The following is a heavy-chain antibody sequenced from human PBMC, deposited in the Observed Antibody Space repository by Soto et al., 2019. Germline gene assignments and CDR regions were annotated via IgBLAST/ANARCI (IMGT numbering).Heavy chain of an antibody. CDR3: AGDLIPLYYYDSSGSLDY. V-gene: IGHV1-2*02. CDR2: INPNSGGT. D-gene: IGHD3-22*01. CDR1: GYTFTGYY. Sequence: ASVKVSCKASGYTFTGYYMHWVRQAPGQGLEWMGWINPNSGGTNYAQKFQGRVTMTRDTSISTAYMELSRLRSDDTAVYYCAGDLIPLYYYDSSGSLDYWGQGTLVTVSS. J-gene: IGHJ4*02.